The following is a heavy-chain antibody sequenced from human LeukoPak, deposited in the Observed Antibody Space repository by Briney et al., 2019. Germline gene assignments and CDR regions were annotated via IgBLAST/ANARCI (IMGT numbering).Heavy chain of an antibody. CDR1: GGSISSSSYY. J-gene: IGHJ4*02. CDR3: ARVVGYSYCRSDY. Sequence: PSETLSLTCTVSGGSISSSSYYWGWILQPPGKGLEWIGSIYYSGSTYYNASLKSRVTISADTSKNQFSLKLTSVTAADTAVYCCARVVGYSYCRSDYWGQGTLVSVSS. CDR2: IYYSGST. V-gene: IGHV4-39*07. D-gene: IGHD5-18*01.